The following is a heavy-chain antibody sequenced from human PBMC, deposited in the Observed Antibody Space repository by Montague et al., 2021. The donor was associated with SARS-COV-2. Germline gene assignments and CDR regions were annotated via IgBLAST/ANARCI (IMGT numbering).Heavy chain of an antibody. CDR2: IYSSGRI. D-gene: IGHD3-10*01. Sequence: SLRLSCAASGFTVSSNYMSWVRQAPGKELEWISLIYSSGRISYADSVKGQFTMSRDNSKNTLYLQMNSLRAEDTAVYYCARDFGESRDHWGQGTLVTVSS. V-gene: IGHV3-53*01. CDR1: GFTVSSNY. J-gene: IGHJ4*02. CDR3: ARDFGESRDH.